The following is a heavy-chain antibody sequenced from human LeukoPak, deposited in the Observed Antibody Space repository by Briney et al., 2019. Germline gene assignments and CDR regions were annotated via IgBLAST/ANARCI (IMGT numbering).Heavy chain of an antibody. Sequence: PSETLSLTCTVSGGSISSSSYYWGWIRQPPGKGLEWIGSIYYSGSTYYNPSLKSRVTISVDTSKNQFSLKLSSVTAADTAVYYCAQDAEEKGYGRPVEYFQHWGQGTLVTVSS. CDR2: IYYSGST. CDR1: GGSISSSSYY. CDR3: AQDAEEKGYGRPVEYFQH. D-gene: IGHD3-10*01. V-gene: IGHV4-39*07. J-gene: IGHJ1*01.